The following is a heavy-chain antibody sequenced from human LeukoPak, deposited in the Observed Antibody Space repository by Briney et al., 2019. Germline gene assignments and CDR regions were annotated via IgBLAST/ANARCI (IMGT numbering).Heavy chain of an antibody. CDR2: INSNTGGT. Sequence: GASVTVSCKASGYTFTDYYMHWVRQAPAPGLEWMGRINSNTGGTDYAQKFQDRVTMTRDTSISTAYMELSRLRSDDTAVYYCARDRSGYSYGEPLDYWGQGTLVTVSS. CDR3: ARDRSGYSYGEPLDY. CDR1: GYTFTDYY. D-gene: IGHD5-18*01. V-gene: IGHV1-2*06. J-gene: IGHJ4*02.